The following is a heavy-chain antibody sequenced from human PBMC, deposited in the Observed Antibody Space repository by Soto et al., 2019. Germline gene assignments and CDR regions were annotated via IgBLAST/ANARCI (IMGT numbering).Heavy chain of an antibody. CDR1: GYKFINHY. V-gene: IGHV1-46*01. D-gene: IGHD3-10*01. CDR2: INPNGGGT. J-gene: IGHJ4*02. Sequence: DSVKVSCKASGYKFINHYIDWVRQAPGVGLEWMGIINPNGGGTDYAQKFQGRVTMTTDTYASTVHMELSSLRSEDTAVYFCARDSSASASSYSFDYWGEGTLVTVSS. CDR3: ARDSSASASSYSFDY.